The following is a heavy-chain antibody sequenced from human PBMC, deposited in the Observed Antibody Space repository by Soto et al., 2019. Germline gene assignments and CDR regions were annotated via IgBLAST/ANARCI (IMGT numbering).Heavy chain of an antibody. CDR2: IIPIFGTA. V-gene: IGHV1-69*13. J-gene: IGHJ6*02. Sequence: SVKVSCKASGGTFSSYAISWVRQAPGQGLEWMGGIIPIFGTANYAQKFQGRVTITADESTSTAYMELSSLRSEDTAVYYCASYTLRFLEPYSEEYYYYGMDVWGQGTTVTVSS. D-gene: IGHD3-3*01. CDR1: GGTFSSYA. CDR3: ASYTLRFLEPYSEEYYYYGMDV.